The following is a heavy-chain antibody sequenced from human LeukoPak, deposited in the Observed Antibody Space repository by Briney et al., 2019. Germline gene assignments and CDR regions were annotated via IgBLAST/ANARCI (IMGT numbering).Heavy chain of an antibody. CDR3: ARVAFHSGYSHVY. J-gene: IGHJ4*02. V-gene: IGHV1-8*01. CDR1: GYTFTSYD. D-gene: IGHD3-22*01. Sequence: ASVKVSCKASGYTFTSYDINWVRQATGQGLEWMGWMNPNSGNTGYAQKFQGRVSMTRNTFMNTAYMELNSLKSEDTAVYYCARVAFHSGYSHVYWGQGTLVTVSS. CDR2: MNPNSGNT.